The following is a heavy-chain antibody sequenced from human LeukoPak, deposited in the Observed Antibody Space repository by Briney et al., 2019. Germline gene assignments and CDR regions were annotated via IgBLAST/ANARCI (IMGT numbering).Heavy chain of an antibody. CDR2: ISYDGNNK. CDR1: GFSFSRND. Sequence: GGSLRLSCVASGFSFSRNDMHWVRQAPGKGLEWVAVISYDGNNKYYADSVRGRFTISRDNSKNTLYLEMNSLRAEDTAVYYCAKPREGSTSWYAAGWGQGTLVTVSS. J-gene: IGHJ1*01. V-gene: IGHV3-30*18. D-gene: IGHD6-13*01. CDR3: AKPREGSTSWYAAG.